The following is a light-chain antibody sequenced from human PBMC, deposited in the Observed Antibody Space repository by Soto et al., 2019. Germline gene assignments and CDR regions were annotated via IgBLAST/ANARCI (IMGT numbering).Light chain of an antibody. J-gene: IGKJ2*01. CDR3: QQYNSYPAT. CDR1: QSSSDW. V-gene: IGKV1-5*03. CDR2: KAS. Sequence: DIQMTQSPSTLSASVGDRVTITCRASQSSSDWLAWYQEKRGKAPKLLIYKASSLDTGVPSRFSGSRSGTEFTLTISTLQPHDFATYYCQQYNSYPATFGQGTKVEIK.